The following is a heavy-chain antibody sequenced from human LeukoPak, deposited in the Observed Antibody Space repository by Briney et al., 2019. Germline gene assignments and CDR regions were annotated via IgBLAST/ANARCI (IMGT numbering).Heavy chain of an antibody. V-gene: IGHV4-39*01. CDR2: IYYSGST. CDR1: GGSISSSSYY. J-gene: IGHJ4*02. CDR3: ARSLYFQGYCSSTSCYPHDY. D-gene: IGHD2-2*01. Sequence: SETLPLTCTVSGGSISSSSYYWGWIRQPPGKGLEWIGGIYYSGSTYYNPSLKSRVTISVDTSKNQFSLKLSSVTAADTAVYYCARSLYFQGYCSSTSCYPHDYWGQGTLVTVSS.